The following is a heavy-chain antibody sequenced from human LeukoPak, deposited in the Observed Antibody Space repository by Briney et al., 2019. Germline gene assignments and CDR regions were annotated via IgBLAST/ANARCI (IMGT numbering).Heavy chain of an antibody. Sequence: AGRSLRLSCAASGFTFSSYAMHWVRQAPGKGLEWVAVISYDGSNKYYADSVKGRFTISRDNSKNTLYLQMNSLRAEDTAVYYCAREHLGKGEHYYYYGMDVWGQGTTVTVSS. CDR1: GFTFSSYA. CDR2: ISYDGSNK. V-gene: IGHV3-30-3*01. CDR3: AREHLGKGEHYYYYGMDV. D-gene: IGHD1-26*01. J-gene: IGHJ6*02.